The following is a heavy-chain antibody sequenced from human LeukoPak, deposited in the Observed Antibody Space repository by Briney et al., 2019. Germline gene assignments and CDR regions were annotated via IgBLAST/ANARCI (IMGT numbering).Heavy chain of an antibody. J-gene: IGHJ4*02. Sequence: PSETLSLTCAVYGGSFRGYYWSWIRQPPGKGLEWIGEINHSGSTNYNPSLKSRVTISVDTSKNQFSLKLSSVTAADTAVYYCARGQDYWGQGTLVTVSS. CDR2: INHSGST. CDR1: GGSFRGYY. V-gene: IGHV4-34*01. CDR3: ARGQDY.